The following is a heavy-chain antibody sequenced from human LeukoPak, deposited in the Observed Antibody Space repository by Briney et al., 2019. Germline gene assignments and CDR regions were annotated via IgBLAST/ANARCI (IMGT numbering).Heavy chain of an antibody. CDR2: IKSKTDGGTT. J-gene: IGHJ6*03. CDR3: TTFLPGYSGYDNPSNYYYYYYMDV. D-gene: IGHD5-12*01. V-gene: IGHV3-15*01. Sequence: GGSLCLSCAASRFTFSNAWMGWVRQAQGKGLGWVGHIKSKTDGGTTNYAAPVKGRITISSSDSKNTLYLQLNSLKTADTAVYYCTTFLPGYSGYDNPSNYYYYYYMDVWGKGTTVTVSS. CDR1: RFTFSNAW.